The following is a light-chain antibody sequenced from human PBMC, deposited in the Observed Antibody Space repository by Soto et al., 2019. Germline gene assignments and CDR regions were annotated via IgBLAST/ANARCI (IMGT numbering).Light chain of an antibody. Sequence: EIVLTQFPDTLSLSPGERATLSCRASQSLSSNSLAWYQQKRGQAPRLLIHGASSRATGIPDRFSGSGSGTDFTLTISRLEPEDFAVYYCQQYGSSRWTFGQGTKVDIK. CDR3: QQYGSSRWT. J-gene: IGKJ1*01. CDR2: GAS. CDR1: QSLSSNS. V-gene: IGKV3-20*01.